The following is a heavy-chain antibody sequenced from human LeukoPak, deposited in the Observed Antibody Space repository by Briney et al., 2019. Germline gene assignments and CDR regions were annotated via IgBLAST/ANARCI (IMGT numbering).Heavy chain of an antibody. Sequence: GSLRLSCAASGFTFSSYSMNWIRQPPGKGLEWIGEINHSGSTNYNPSLKSRVTISVDTSKNQFSLKLSSVTAADTAVYYCARRGLVVVAATRGNWFDPWGQGTLVTVSS. CDR2: INHSGST. V-gene: IGHV4-34*01. CDR1: GFTFSSYS. CDR3: ARRGLVVVAATRGNWFDP. D-gene: IGHD2-15*01. J-gene: IGHJ5*02.